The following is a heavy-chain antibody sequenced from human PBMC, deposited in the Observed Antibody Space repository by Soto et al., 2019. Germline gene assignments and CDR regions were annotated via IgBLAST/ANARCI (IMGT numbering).Heavy chain of an antibody. CDR3: ARRGSSSWIFDY. Sequence: QLQLQESGPGLVKPSETLSLTCTVSGGSISSSSYYWGWIRQPPGKGLEWIGSIYYSGSTYYNPSLKSRVTISVDTSKNQFSLKLSSVTAADTAVYYCARRGSSSWIFDYWGQGTLVTVSS. J-gene: IGHJ4*02. CDR2: IYYSGST. D-gene: IGHD6-13*01. CDR1: GGSISSSSYY. V-gene: IGHV4-39*01.